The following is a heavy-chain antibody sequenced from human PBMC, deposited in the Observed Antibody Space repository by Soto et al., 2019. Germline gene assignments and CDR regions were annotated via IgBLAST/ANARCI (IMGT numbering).Heavy chain of an antibody. CDR3: ARGYYYDSSGLGRAFDI. V-gene: IGHV1-69*13. J-gene: IGHJ3*02. CDR2: IIPIFGTA. Sequence: SVKLSCKTSGGTLSSYAISWVRQAHGQGLEWMGGIIPIFGTANYAQKFQGRVTITADESTSTAYMELSSLRSEDTAVYYCARGYYYDSSGLGRAFDIWGQGTMVTVSS. CDR1: GGTLSSYA. D-gene: IGHD3-22*01.